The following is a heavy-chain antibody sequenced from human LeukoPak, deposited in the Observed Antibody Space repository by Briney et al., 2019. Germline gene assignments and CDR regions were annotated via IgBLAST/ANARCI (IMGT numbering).Heavy chain of an antibody. D-gene: IGHD3-16*02. V-gene: IGHV4-39*07. Sequence: SETPSLTCTVSGVSISSSNSYWGWIRQPPGKGLEWIGSIYYSGSTNYNPSLKSRVTISVDTSKNQFSLKLSSVTAADTAVYYCARGRAGYVWGSYRSLNYDYWGQGTLVTVSS. J-gene: IGHJ4*02. CDR1: GVSISSSNSY. CDR2: IYYSGST. CDR3: ARGRAGYVWGSYRSLNYDY.